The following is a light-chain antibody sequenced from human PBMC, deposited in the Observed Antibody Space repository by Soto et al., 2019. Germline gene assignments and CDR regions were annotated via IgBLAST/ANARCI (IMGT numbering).Light chain of an antibody. CDR3: QQSVAFAGT. V-gene: IGKV1-39*01. J-gene: IGKJ1*01. Sequence: DIQMTQSPSSLSASVGDSVTITFRTSLAIGNTVNWYQQKPGKATNLLVYGPYTLQSGVPSRFSGSGSGTDFTLTISRAQREDFATYYCQQSVAFAGTFGQGTKVESK. CDR1: LAIGNT. CDR2: GPY.